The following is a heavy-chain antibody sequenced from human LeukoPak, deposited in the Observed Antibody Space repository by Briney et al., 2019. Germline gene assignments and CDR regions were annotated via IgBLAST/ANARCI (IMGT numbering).Heavy chain of an antibody. V-gene: IGHV4-39*01. CDR2: IYYSGST. CDR3: ARVDVGISSWEALDY. CDR1: GGSISSSSYY. J-gene: IGHJ4*02. D-gene: IGHD6-13*01. Sequence: SETLSLTCTVPGGSISSSSYYWGWIRQPPGKGLEWIGSIYYSGSTYYNPSLKSRVTISVDTSKNQFSLKLSSVTAADTAVYYCARVDVGISSWEALDYWGQGTLVTVSS.